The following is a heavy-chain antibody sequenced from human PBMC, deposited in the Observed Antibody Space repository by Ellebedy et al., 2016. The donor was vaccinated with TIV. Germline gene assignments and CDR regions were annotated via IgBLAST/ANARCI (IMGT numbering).Heavy chain of an antibody. CDR1: GYTFTSYD. D-gene: IGHD3-10*01. V-gene: IGHV1-8*01. CDR3: ARGLMVRGVPTDY. J-gene: IGHJ4*02. Sequence: AASVKVSCKASGYTFTSYDINGVRQATGQGLEWMRWMNPNSGTTGSAQKFQGRVTMTRNTSISTAYMELRSLRSKDTAVYYCARGLMVRGVPTDYWGQGTLVTVSS. CDR2: MNPNSGTT.